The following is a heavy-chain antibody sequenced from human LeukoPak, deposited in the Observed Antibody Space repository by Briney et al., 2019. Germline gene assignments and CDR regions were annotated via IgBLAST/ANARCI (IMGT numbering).Heavy chain of an antibody. CDR1: GGSISSYY. Sequence: SETLSLTCTVSGGSISSYYWSWIRQPPGKGLEWIGNIYYSGSTNYNPSLKSRVTISVDTSKNQFSLKLSSVTAADTAVYYCARDLAENYFDYWGQGTLVTVSS. V-gene: IGHV4-59*01. CDR2: IYYSGST. J-gene: IGHJ4*02. CDR3: ARDLAENYFDY. D-gene: IGHD3-16*01.